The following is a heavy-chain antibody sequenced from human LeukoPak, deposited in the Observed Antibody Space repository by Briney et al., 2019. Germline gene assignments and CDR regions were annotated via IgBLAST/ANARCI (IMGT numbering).Heavy chain of an antibody. Sequence: PGGSLRLSCAASGFTFSNYWMHWVRQAPEKGLVWGSRILGDGSRTAYADSVKGRFTVSRDNAKKTLYLQMNSLRGEDTAVYYCARVAVGGTRAFDIWGQGTMVTVSS. CDR2: ILGDGSRT. V-gene: IGHV3-74*01. CDR3: ARVAVGGTRAFDI. CDR1: GFTFSNYW. J-gene: IGHJ3*02. D-gene: IGHD6-19*01.